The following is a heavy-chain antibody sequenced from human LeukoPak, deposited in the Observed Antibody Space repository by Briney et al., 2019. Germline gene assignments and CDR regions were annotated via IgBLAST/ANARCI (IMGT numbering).Heavy chain of an antibody. Sequence: VASVKVSCKASGYTFTSYGISWVRQAPGQGLEWMGWISAYNGNTNYAQKLQGRVTMTTDTSTSTAYMELRSLRSDDTAVYYCARAMVRGVIGPLDAFDIWGQGTMVTVSS. J-gene: IGHJ3*02. CDR2: ISAYNGNT. CDR1: GYTFTSYG. CDR3: ARAMVRGVIGPLDAFDI. V-gene: IGHV1-18*01. D-gene: IGHD3-10*01.